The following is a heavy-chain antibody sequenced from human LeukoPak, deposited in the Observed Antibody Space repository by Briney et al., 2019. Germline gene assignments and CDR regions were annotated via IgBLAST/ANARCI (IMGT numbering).Heavy chain of an antibody. Sequence: GGSLRLSCAASGFTFSDYSMNWVRQAPGKGLEWVSSISRRSRHVYYAGSVQGRFTISRDDAENSLYLQMNSLRAEDMAVYFCVRDLMGSGSTTAYLHHWGQGTLVTVSS. CDR1: GFTFSDYS. CDR3: VRDLMGSGSTTAYLHH. D-gene: IGHD1-1*01. J-gene: IGHJ1*01. V-gene: IGHV3-21*01. CDR2: ISRRSRHV.